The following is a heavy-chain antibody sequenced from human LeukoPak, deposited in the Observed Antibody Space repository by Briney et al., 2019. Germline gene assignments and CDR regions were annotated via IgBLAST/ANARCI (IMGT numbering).Heavy chain of an antibody. CDR1: GGSITSYY. Sequence: PSETLSLTCFVSGGSITSYYWRWIRQPPGKGLEWIGYIYDTGNTNYNPSLRSRVTMSVGTSKDQFSLRLSSVTAADTAVYYCARARVRSYSYDSDGSYTSDWIFDLWGRGTLVTVSS. V-gene: IGHV4-59*01. CDR2: IYDTGNT. CDR3: ARARVRSYSYDSDGSYTSDWIFDL. J-gene: IGHJ2*01. D-gene: IGHD3-22*01.